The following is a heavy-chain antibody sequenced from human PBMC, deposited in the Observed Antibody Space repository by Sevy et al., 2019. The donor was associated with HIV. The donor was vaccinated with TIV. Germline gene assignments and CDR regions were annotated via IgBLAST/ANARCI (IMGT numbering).Heavy chain of an antibody. CDR3: ATTKDYYETSGSPFDY. D-gene: IGHD3-22*01. CDR2: FDPEDGET. J-gene: IGHJ4*02. V-gene: IGHV1-24*01. Sequence: GPSVQVSCKVSGKSLTAFSMHWVRQAPGKGLEWMGSFDPEDGETIYAQKLQGRLTMTEDTSTDTAYMELSRLRSEDTAVYYCATTKDYYETSGSPFDYWGQGTLVTVSS. CDR1: GKSLTAFS.